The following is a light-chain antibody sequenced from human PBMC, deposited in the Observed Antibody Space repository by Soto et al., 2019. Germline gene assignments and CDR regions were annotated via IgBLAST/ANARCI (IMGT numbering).Light chain of an antibody. CDR2: GAS. V-gene: IGKV3-15*01. Sequence: EIVMTQSPASLSVSPGETATLSCRASQSISNSLAWYQQKPGPAPSLLIYGASTRATGIPARFSGSGSGTEFTLTISSLQCEDPALYYCHQYNSWPPRTFGQGTKLEIK. CDR1: QSISNS. J-gene: IGKJ2*01. CDR3: HQYNSWPPRT.